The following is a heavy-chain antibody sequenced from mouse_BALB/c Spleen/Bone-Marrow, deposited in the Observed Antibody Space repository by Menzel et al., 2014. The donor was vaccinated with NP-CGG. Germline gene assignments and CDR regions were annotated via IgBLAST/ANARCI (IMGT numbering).Heavy chain of an antibody. D-gene: IGHD2-10*01. J-gene: IGHJ4*01. V-gene: IGHV7-1*02. CDR1: GFIFSDFY. Sequence: EVQVVESGGGLVQPGGSLRLSCATSGFIFSDFYMEWVRQPPGKRLEWIAASRNKPNDYTTEYSASVKGRFIVSRDTSQSILCLKMKALRAEDTAIYYCARGAYYGPGGAMDYWGQGTSVTVSS. CDR2: SRNKPNDYTT. CDR3: ARGAYYGPGGAMDY.